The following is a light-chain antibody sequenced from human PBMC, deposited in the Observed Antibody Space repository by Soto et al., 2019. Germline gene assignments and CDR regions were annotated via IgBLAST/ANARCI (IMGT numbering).Light chain of an antibody. Sequence: QSVLTQPPSVSGAPGQRVTISCTGSSSNIGAGYDVHWYQQLPGTAPKLLIYGNSNRPSGVPDRFSGSKSGTSASLAITGLQAEDVADYYCQSYDDSLSVLYVFGTGTKLTVL. J-gene: IGLJ1*01. V-gene: IGLV1-40*01. CDR3: QSYDDSLSVLYV. CDR2: GNS. CDR1: SSNIGAGYD.